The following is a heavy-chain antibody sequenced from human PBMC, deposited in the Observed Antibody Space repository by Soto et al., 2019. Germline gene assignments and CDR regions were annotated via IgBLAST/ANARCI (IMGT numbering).Heavy chain of an antibody. V-gene: IGHV3-23*01. Sequence: VGSLRLSCTASVFSFSGYAMSSVPQSPVKWLEWVSGISGSGATTYYADSVKGRCTISRDNSKNTLYLQMNSLRAEDTAVYYCLTINSYGPPGSGYYYGMEVWGQGITVTVSS. CDR1: VFSFSGYA. CDR2: ISGSGATT. D-gene: IGHD5-18*01. J-gene: IGHJ6*02. CDR3: LTINSYGPPGSGYYYGMEV.